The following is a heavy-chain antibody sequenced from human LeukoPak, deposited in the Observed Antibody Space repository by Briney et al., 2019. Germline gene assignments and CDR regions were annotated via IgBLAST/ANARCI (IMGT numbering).Heavy chain of an antibody. CDR3: ARSGAFDY. J-gene: IGHJ4*02. V-gene: IGHV1-3*01. CDR1: GYTFISYA. D-gene: IGHD4-17*01. CDR2: INAGNGNT. Sequence: VASVKVSCKTSGYTFISYAMHWVRQAPGRRLEWMGWINAGNGNTKYSQKFQGRVTITRDTSASTAYMELSSLRSEDTAVYYCARSGAFDYWGQGTLVTVSS.